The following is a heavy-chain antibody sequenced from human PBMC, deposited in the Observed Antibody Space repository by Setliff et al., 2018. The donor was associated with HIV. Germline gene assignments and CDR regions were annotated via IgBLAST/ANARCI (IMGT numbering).Heavy chain of an antibody. D-gene: IGHD3-22*01. CDR3: ARGGEYYSDSGGIYYYMDV. J-gene: IGHJ6*03. V-gene: IGHV3-74*01. Sequence: GGSLRLSCTASGFTFSDYWMHWVRRGPGRGLEWVSRIGRDGTVANYADAVNGRFTISRDNARNTLFLQMNSLGAEDTALYYCARGGEYYSDSGGIYYYMDVWGKGTTVTVSS. CDR2: IGRDGTVA. CDR1: GFTFSDYW.